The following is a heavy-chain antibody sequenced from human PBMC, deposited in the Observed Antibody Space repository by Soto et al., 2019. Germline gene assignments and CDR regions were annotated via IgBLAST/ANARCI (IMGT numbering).Heavy chain of an antibody. V-gene: IGHV1-3*01. J-gene: IGHJ4*02. CDR1: GYTFTSYA. CDR3: ARAGWYSGSYLGY. Sequence: ASVKVSCKASGYTFTSYAMHWVRQAPGQRLEWMGWINAGNGNTKYSQKFQGRVTITRDTSASTAYMELSSLRSEDTAVYYCARAGWYSGSYLGYWGQGTMVTVYS. CDR2: INAGNGNT. D-gene: IGHD1-26*01.